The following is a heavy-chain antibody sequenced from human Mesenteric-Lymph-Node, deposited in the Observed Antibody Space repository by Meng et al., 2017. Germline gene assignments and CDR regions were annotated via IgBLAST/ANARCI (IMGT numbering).Heavy chain of an antibody. CDR2: TYYRSKWYN. CDR3: ARSGSSGWIDY. D-gene: IGHD6-19*01. CDR1: GDSVSSNSPT. Sequence: QVQLHQPGPGLVAPSPTLSLTCAISGDSVSSNSPTWNWIRQSPSRGLEWLGRTYYRSKWYNGYAVSVKSRITINPDTSKNQFSLQLNSVTPEDTAMYHCARSGSSGWIDYWGQGTLVTVSS. V-gene: IGHV6-1*01. J-gene: IGHJ4*02.